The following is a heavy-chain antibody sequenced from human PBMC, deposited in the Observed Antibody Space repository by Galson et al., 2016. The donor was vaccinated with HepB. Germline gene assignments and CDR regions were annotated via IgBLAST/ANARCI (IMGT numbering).Heavy chain of an antibody. Sequence: SETLSLTCIVSGGSVTNHQYCWGWVRQAPGKGLEWIASSCYTGITYYNPSLRSRLTMDVDTSKFQLSLHLRSVAAADTAVFYCVDYCGGGACPDYWGQGTLVTASS. J-gene: IGHJ4*02. D-gene: IGHD2-21*01. CDR1: GGSVTNHQYC. CDR2: SCYTGIT. CDR3: VDYCGGGACPDY. V-gene: IGHV4-39*01.